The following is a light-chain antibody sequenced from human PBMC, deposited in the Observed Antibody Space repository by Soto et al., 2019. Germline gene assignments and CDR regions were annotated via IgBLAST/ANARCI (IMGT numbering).Light chain of an antibody. CDR2: AAS. V-gene: IGKV1-39*01. J-gene: IGKJ5*01. Sequence: DIQMTPSHSSLSASIGDRCKSTFRASQSISSYLNWYQQKPGKAPKLLIYAASSLQSGVPSRFSGSGSGTDFTLTISSLQPEDFATYYCQPSYSTIAFGQGTRLEIK. CDR1: QSISSY. CDR3: QPSYSTIA.